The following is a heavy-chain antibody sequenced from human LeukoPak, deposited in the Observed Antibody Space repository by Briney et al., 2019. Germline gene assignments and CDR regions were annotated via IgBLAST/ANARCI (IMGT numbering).Heavy chain of an antibody. J-gene: IGHJ3*02. V-gene: IGHV1-2*06. Sequence: ASVKVSCKASGYTFTGYYMHWMRQAPGQGLEWMGRINPKSGGADYSEQFQGRVSMTRDTSTSTASMELSSLRSDDTAMYYCVRGGSSVALSGFEIWGHGTIVTVSS. CDR2: INPKSGGA. CDR3: VRGGSSVALSGFEI. D-gene: IGHD3-22*01. CDR1: GYTFTGYY.